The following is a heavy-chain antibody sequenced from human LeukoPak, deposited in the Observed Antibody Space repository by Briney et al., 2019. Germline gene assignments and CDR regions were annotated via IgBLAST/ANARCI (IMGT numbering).Heavy chain of an antibody. V-gene: IGHV4-31*03. CDR3: ARDVLR. CDR1: GDSITSGGYY. Sequence: PSETLSLTCTVSGDSITSGGYYWSWIRHRPGKGLEWIGYIYKTGSTYYNPSLKSRVTMSVDTSRNQFSLKVNSVTAADTAVYYCARDVLRWGQGTLVTVSS. J-gene: IGHJ4*02. CDR2: IYKTGST.